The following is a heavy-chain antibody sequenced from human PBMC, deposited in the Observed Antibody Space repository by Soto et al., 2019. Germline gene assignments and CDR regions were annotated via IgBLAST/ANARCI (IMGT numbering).Heavy chain of an antibody. J-gene: IGHJ5*02. CDR1: GGSISSGGYY. CDR2: IYYSGST. V-gene: IGHV4-31*03. CDR3: ARGELRFWFDP. Sequence: QVQLQESGPGLVQPSQTLSLTCTVSGGSISSGGYYWSWIRQHPGKGLEWIGYIYYSGSTYYNPSLKSRVTISVDTSKNQFSLKLSSVTAAATAVYYCARGELRFWFDPWGQGTLVTVSS. D-gene: IGHD1-26*01.